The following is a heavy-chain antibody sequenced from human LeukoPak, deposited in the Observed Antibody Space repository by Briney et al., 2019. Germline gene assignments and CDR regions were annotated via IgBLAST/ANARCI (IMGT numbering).Heavy chain of an antibody. CDR2: IIPIFGTA. V-gene: IGHV1-69*01. D-gene: IGHD3-3*01. Sequence: SVKVSCKASGGTFSIYAISWVRQAPGQGLELMGGIIPIFGTANYAQMFQGRVTITADESTSKAYMELSSLRSEDTAVYYCARALGRFSNFDYWGQGTLVTVSS. CDR3: ARALGRFSNFDY. J-gene: IGHJ4*02. CDR1: GGTFSIYA.